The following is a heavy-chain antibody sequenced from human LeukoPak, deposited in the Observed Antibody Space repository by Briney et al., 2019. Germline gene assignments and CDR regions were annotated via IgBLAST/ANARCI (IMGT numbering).Heavy chain of an antibody. CDR3: ARAPRITMVRGVTYWFDH. J-gene: IGHJ5*02. CDR1: GYTFTSYD. CDR2: MNPNSCNT. D-gene: IGHD3-10*01. V-gene: IGHV1-8*03. Sequence: ASVKVSCKASGYTFTSYDINWVRQATGQGLEWMGWMNPNSCNTGYAQKFQVRVTITRNTSISTAYMELSSLRSEDTAVYYCARAPRITMVRGVTYWFDHWGQGTLVTVSS.